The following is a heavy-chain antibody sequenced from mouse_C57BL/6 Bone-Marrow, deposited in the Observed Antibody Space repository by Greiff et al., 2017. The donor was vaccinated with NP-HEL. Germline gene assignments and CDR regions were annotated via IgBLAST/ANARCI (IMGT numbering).Heavy chain of an antibody. CDR1: GYTFTSYW. CDR3: AREEGYGYDGFAY. D-gene: IGHD2-2*01. V-gene: IGHV1-50*01. J-gene: IGHJ3*01. Sequence: QVQLQQPGAELVKPGASVKLSCKASGYTFTSYWMQWVKQRPGQGLEWIGEIDPSDSYTTYNQKFKGKATLTVDTSSSTAYMQLSSLTSEDYAVYYCAREEGYGYDGFAYWGQGTLVTVSA. CDR2: IDPSDSYT.